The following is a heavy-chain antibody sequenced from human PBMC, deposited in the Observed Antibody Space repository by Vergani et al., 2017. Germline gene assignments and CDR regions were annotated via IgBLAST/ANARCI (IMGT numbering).Heavy chain of an antibody. CDR3: ARVLNGYDSCGSLGN. D-gene: IGHD3-22*01. V-gene: IGHV7-4-1*02. CDR1: GYTFTRYA. J-gene: IGHJ4*02. Sequence: VQLVQSGAEVKKPGASVKISCKASGYTFTRYAINWVRQAPGQGLEWMGWINTTTGNPTYAQGFTGRFVFSLDTSVTAAYLQINSLKAEYSALYYCARVLNGYDSCGSLGNWGQGTLLTVSS. CDR2: INTTTGNP.